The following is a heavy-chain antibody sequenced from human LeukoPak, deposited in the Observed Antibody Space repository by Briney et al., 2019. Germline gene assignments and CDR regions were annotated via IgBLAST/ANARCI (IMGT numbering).Heavy chain of an antibody. J-gene: IGHJ3*02. CDR1: GFTFSSYS. D-gene: IGHD3-10*01. CDR2: ISSSSSSTI. Sequence: GGSLRLSCAASGFTFSSYSMNWVRQAPGKGLEWVSYISSSSSSTIYYADSVKGRFTISRDNAKNSLYLQMNSLRAEDTAVYYCARHVVPYYYGSASYHRNDAFDIWGQGTMVTVSS. V-gene: IGHV3-48*01. CDR3: ARHVVPYYYGSASYHRNDAFDI.